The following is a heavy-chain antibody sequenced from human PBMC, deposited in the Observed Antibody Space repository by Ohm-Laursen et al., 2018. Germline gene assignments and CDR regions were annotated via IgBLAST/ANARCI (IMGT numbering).Heavy chain of an antibody. CDR3: AREGARQGIDY. CDR1: GGSISGYH. CDR2: MYTSGST. D-gene: IGHD3-16*01. Sequence: GTLSLTCTVSGGSISGYHWSWIRQPAGKGLEWIGRMYTSGSTNYNPSLKSRVTMSVDTSKNQFSLKLSSVTAADTAVYYCAREGARQGIDYWGQGTLVTVSS. V-gene: IGHV4-4*07. J-gene: IGHJ4*02.